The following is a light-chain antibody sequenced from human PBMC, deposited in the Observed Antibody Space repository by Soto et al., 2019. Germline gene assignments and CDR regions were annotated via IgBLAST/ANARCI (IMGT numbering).Light chain of an antibody. CDR1: QYINTR. CDR2: QTS. CDR3: QQRNVWPPIT. V-gene: IGKV3-11*01. J-gene: IGKJ5*01. Sequence: LTQSPSTLSSFQGDRVTLSCRSSQYINTRLAWYQHRPGQAARLLIYQTSTRAAGIPARFGGSGSGTDFTLTINSLEHEDFAVYYCQQRNVWPPITFGEGTRLDI.